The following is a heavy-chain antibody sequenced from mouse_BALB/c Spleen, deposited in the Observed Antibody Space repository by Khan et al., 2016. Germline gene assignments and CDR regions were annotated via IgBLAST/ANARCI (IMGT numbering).Heavy chain of an antibody. Sequence: VKLLESGPGLVKPSQSLSLTCTVTGYSITSDYAWNWIRQFPGNKLEWMGYISYSGSTSYNPSLKSRISITRDTSKNQFFLQLNSVTTEDTATYYCARPVVAGNYYAMDYWGQGTSVTVSS. V-gene: IGHV3-2*02. D-gene: IGHD1-1*01. CDR1: GYSITSDYA. CDR2: ISYSGST. J-gene: IGHJ4*01. CDR3: ARPVVAGNYYAMDY.